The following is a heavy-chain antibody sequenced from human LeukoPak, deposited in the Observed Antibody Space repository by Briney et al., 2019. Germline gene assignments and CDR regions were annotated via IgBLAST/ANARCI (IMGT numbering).Heavy chain of an antibody. CDR2: MNPNSGNT. CDR1: GYTFTSYD. D-gene: IGHD6-25*01. CDR3: ARDGATAATPFFDY. Sequence: GASVKVSCKASGYTFTSYDINWVRQATGQGLEWMGWMNPNSGNTGYAQKLQGRVTMTRNTSISTAYMELSSLRSEDTAVYYCARDGATAATPFFDYWGQGTLVTVSS. J-gene: IGHJ4*02. V-gene: IGHV1-8*01.